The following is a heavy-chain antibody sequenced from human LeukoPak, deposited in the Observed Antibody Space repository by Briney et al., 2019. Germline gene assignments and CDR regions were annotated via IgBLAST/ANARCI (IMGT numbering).Heavy chain of an antibody. CDR2: NIPIFGTA. V-gene: IGHV1-69*05. D-gene: IGHD3-10*01. CDR1: GGTCSSYA. CDR3: ARVVWFGELREYYYYMDV. Sequence: EASVEVSCKASGGTCSSYAISWVRQAPGQGLEWMGGNIPIFGTANYAQKFQGRVTITTDESTSTAYMELSSLRSEDTAVYYCARVVWFGELREYYYYMDVWGKGTTVTVSS. J-gene: IGHJ6*03.